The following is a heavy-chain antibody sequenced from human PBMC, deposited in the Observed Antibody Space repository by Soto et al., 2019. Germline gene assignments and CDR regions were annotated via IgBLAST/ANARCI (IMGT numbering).Heavy chain of an antibody. J-gene: IGHJ4*02. V-gene: IGHV3-23*01. CDR1: GFTFSSYA. CDR2: ISGSGGST. CDR3: AKWPPDYDILNGYYIGAIDY. D-gene: IGHD3-9*01. Sequence: PVGSLRLSCAASGFTFSSYAMSWFRQAPGKGPEWVSAISGSGGSTYYSDSVKSRFTISRDNSKNPLSRQMNSLRAEDTDVYYCAKWPPDYDILNGYYIGAIDYWGQGTLVTVSS.